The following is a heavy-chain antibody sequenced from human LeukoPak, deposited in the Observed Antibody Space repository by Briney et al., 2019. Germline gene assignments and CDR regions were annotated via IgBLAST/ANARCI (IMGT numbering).Heavy chain of an antibody. CDR1: GFTFVDFA. CDR3: AKDEGTMTPDY. CDR2: ISGDGGST. V-gene: IGHV3-43*02. Sequence: AGTLRLSCAASGFTFVDFAWLWVGQALGKGLVGGSLISGDGGSTYYADSVKGRFTISRDNSKNSLYLQMNSLRTEDTALYYCAKDEGTMTPDYWGQGTLVTVSS. D-gene: IGHD3-22*01. J-gene: IGHJ4*02.